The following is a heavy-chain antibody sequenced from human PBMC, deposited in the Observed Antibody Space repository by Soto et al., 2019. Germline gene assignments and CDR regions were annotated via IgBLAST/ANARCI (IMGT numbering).Heavy chain of an antibody. CDR2: ISGSGGST. V-gene: IGHV3-23*01. CDR3: AHPLLGYDFWSGDAFDI. J-gene: IGHJ3*02. Sequence: GGSLRLSCAASGFTFSSYAMSWVRQAPGKGLEWVSAISGSGGSTYYADSVKGRFTISRDNSKNTLYLQMNSLRAEDTAVYYCAHPLLGYDFWSGDAFDIWGQGTMVTVSS. CDR1: GFTFSSYA. D-gene: IGHD3-3*01.